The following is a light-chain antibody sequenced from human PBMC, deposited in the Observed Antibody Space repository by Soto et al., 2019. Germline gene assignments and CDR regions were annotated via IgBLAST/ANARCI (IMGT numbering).Light chain of an antibody. V-gene: IGKV1-12*01. CDR3: LQHNSHPPT. CDR2: AAS. Sequence: DIQMTQSPSSVSASVGDRVTITCRASQGISNWLTWYQKKPGKAPKLLIYAASSLQSVVPSRFSGSGSCTDFTLTISSLQPEDVATYYGLQHNSHPPTFGQGTRLEIK. CDR1: QGISNW. J-gene: IGKJ5*01.